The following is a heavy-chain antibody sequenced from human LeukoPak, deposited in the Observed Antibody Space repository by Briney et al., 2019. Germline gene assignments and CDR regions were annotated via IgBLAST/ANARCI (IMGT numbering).Heavy chain of an antibody. J-gene: IGHJ4*02. CDR1: GLTFSSYG. CDR3: ARDNPSGGSSGWTGLDY. Sequence: PGRTLRLSCAASGLTFSSYGMHWVRQAPGKGLEWVAVIWCDGSNKNYVDSVKGRFTISRDNSKNTLYLEMKSLRAEDTAVYYCARDNPSGGSSGWTGLDYWGQGTLVTVSS. CDR2: IWCDGSNK. D-gene: IGHD6-19*01. V-gene: IGHV3-33*01.